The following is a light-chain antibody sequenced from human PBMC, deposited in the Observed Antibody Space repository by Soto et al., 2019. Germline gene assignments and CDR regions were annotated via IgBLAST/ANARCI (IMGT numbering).Light chain of an antibody. CDR1: QSVSSS. CDR3: QEYKNWPPST. CDR2: GAS. V-gene: IGKV3D-15*01. J-gene: IGKJ2*01. Sequence: EIVMTKSPATLSVSPGERATLSCRASQSVSSSLAWYQQKPGQAPRLLIYGASTRATGIPARFSGSGSGTDFTLTISSLQSEDFAVYYCQEYKNWPPSTFGQGTKLEIK.